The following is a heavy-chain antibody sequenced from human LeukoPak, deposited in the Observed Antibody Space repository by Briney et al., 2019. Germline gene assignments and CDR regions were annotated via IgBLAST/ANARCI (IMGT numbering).Heavy chain of an antibody. CDR2: IYYDGSNQ. CDR3: AKKTSEYGDASSPDY. V-gene: IGHV3-33*06. CDR1: GLRFRNYG. D-gene: IGHD4-17*01. J-gene: IGHJ4*02. Sequence: PGRSLRLSCVVSGLRFRNYGMHWVRQAPGKGLEWVAVIYYDGSNQYYADSVKGRFTVSRDNSKNTLHLQMNSLRAEDTAVYYCAKKTSEYGDASSPDYWGQGTLVTVSS.